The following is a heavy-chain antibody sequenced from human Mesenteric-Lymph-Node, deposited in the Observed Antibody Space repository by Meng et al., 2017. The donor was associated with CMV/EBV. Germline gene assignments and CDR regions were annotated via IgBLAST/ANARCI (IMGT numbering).Heavy chain of an antibody. V-gene: IGHV3-48*03. CDR2: SSSSVDTI. D-gene: IGHD2-2*01. CDR1: GFTFSSYE. J-gene: IGHJ4*02. Sequence: GGSLRLSCSASGFTFSSYEMNWVRQAPGKGLEWISYSSSSVDTIYYADSVKGRFTTSRDNARNSLYLQMNSLRAEDTAVYYCAREGIYCSSATCYLDYWGQGILVTVSS. CDR3: AREGIYCSSATCYLDY.